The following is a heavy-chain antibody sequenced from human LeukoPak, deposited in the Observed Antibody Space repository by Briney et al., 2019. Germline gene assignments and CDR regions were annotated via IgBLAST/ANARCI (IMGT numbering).Heavy chain of an antibody. J-gene: IGHJ6*04. CDR3: ARGPRGYCSSTSCYYYGMDV. Sequence: SETLSLTCAVYGGSFSGYYWSWIRQPPGKGLEWIGEINHSGSTNYNPSLKSRVTISVDTSKNQFSLKLSSVTAADTAVYYCARGPRGYCSSTSCYYYGMDVWSKGTTVTVSS. D-gene: IGHD2-2*01. CDR2: INHSGST. CDR1: GGSFSGYY. V-gene: IGHV4-34*01.